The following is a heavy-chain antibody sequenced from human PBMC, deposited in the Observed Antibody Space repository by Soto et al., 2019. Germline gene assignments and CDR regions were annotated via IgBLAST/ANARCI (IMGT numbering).Heavy chain of an antibody. Sequence: PGGSLRLSCAASGFTFSSYAMSWVRQAPGKGLEWVSAISGSGGSTYYADSVKGRFTISRDNSKNTLYLQMNSLRAEDTAVYYCAKSPLGACSGGTCHWCYFDYWGQGTLVTVSS. CDR2: ISGSGGST. D-gene: IGHD2-15*01. CDR1: GFTFSSYA. CDR3: AKSPLGACSGGTCHWCYFDY. V-gene: IGHV3-23*01. J-gene: IGHJ4*02.